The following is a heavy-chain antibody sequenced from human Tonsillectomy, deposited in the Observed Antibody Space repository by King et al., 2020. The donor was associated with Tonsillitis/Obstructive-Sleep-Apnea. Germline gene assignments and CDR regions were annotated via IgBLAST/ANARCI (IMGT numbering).Heavy chain of an antibody. J-gene: IGHJ4*02. V-gene: IGHV5-51*01. CDR3: ARHNEGSSGYDFLDY. Sequence: VQLVQSGTEVKKPGESLKISCKGSGYSFTNYWIGWVRQMPGKGLEWMGIVYPGDSDTRYSPSFQGQVTIPADKSISTAFLQWSSLKASDTAIYYCARHNEGSSGYDFLDYWGQGTLVTVSS. D-gene: IGHD5-12*01. CDR1: GYSFTNYW. CDR2: VYPGDSDT.